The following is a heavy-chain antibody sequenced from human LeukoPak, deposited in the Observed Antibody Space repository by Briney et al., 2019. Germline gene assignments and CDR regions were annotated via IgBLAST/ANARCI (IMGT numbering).Heavy chain of an antibody. J-gene: IGHJ4*02. CDR1: GYTFTGYY. CDR2: INPNSGGT. Sequence: VASVKVSCKASGYTFTGYYMHWVRQAPGQGLEWMGWINPNSGGTNYAQKFQGRVTMTRDTSISTAYMELSRLRSDDTAVYYCARDLGYYDSSGYDYWGQGTLVTVSS. CDR3: ARDLGYYDSSGYDY. D-gene: IGHD3-22*01. V-gene: IGHV1-2*02.